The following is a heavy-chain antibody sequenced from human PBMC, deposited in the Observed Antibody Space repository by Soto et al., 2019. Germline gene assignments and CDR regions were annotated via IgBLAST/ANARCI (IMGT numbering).Heavy chain of an antibody. CDR3: TKGRGGSGSLTPRVDF. Sequence: EVQLLESGGGLVQPGGSLRLSCAASGFTFNNYAMTWVRQAPGKGLEWVSDISGGGDTTSYADSVKGRFTVSRDGSKNTLYLQMGSLRAEDTALYYCTKGRGGSGSLTPRVDFWGQGTLVTVSS. CDR2: ISGGGDTT. CDR1: GFTFNNYA. D-gene: IGHD3-10*01. V-gene: IGHV3-23*01. J-gene: IGHJ4*02.